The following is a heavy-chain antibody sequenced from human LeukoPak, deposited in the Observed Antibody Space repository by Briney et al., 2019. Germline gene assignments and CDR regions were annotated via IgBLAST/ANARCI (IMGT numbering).Heavy chain of an antibody. CDR1: GFSFSSYS. Sequence: GGSLRLSCAASGFSFSSYSMNWVRQAPGKGLEYVSYISSGSGTIYYADSVQGRFTISRDNAKNSLYLQMNSLSAEDTAVYYCARARKYSYDAFDIWGQGTMVTVSS. D-gene: IGHD1-14*01. CDR3: ARARKYSYDAFDI. CDR2: ISSGSGTI. V-gene: IGHV3-48*04. J-gene: IGHJ3*02.